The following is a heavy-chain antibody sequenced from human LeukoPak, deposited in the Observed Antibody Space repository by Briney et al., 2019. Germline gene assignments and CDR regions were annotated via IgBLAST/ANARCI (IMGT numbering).Heavy chain of an antibody. CDR3: ARSGLHGYSGIP. Sequence: GASVKVSCKASGGTFSSYAISWVRQAPGQGLEWMGRIIPILGIANYAQKFQGRVTITADKSTSTAYMELSSLRSEDTAVYYCARSGLHGYSGIPWGQGTLVTVSS. V-gene: IGHV1-69*04. CDR1: GGTFSSYA. J-gene: IGHJ5*02. D-gene: IGHD1-26*01. CDR2: IIPILGIA.